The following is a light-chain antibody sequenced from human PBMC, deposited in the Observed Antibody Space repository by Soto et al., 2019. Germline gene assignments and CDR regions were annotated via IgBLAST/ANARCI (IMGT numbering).Light chain of an antibody. CDR2: GAS. CDR1: QIVNTFY. V-gene: IGKV3-20*01. Sequence: EFVLSQSPGTLSLSPGESATLSCRASQIVNTFYLAWYQQKPGQPPRLLIYGASSRATGVPDRFSASGSATDFSLTIRRLEPEDSAVYYCHQYSGPPYTVGQGTKVDI. J-gene: IGKJ2*01. CDR3: HQYSGPPYT.